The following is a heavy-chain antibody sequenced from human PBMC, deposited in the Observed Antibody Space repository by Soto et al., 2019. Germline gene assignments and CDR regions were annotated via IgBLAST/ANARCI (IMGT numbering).Heavy chain of an antibody. V-gene: IGHV3-30*18. D-gene: IGHD6-13*01. CDR3: AKVGAAGISHYFDY. J-gene: IGHJ4*02. Sequence: GGSLRLSCAASGFTFSNYDMHWVRQAPGKGLEWVSLISYDGTKKYYTDSVRGRFTITRDNSKNTVYLQMNSLRPEDTAVYYCAKVGAAGISHYFDYWGQGTLVTVSS. CDR2: ISYDGTKK. CDR1: GFTFSNYD.